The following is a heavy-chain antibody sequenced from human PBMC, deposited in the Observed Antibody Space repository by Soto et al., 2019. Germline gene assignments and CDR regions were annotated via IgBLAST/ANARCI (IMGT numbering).Heavy chain of an antibody. V-gene: IGHV3-48*03. Sequence: GSLRLSCAASGFTFSSYEMNWVRQAPGKGLEWVSYISSSGSTVYYADSVKGRFTISRDNAKNSLYLQMNSLRAEDTAVYYCARLHYHDSSTYEAFDIWGQGTMVTVSS. D-gene: IGHD3-22*01. CDR2: ISSSGSTV. J-gene: IGHJ3*02. CDR1: GFTFSSYE. CDR3: ARLHYHDSSTYEAFDI.